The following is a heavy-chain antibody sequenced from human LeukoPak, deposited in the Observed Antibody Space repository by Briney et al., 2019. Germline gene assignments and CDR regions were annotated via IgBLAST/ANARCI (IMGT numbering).Heavy chain of an antibody. V-gene: IGHV3-9*01. D-gene: IGHD1-26*01. J-gene: IGHJ4*02. CDR1: GFTFDDYA. Sequence: GGSLRLSCAASGFTFDDYAMHWVRQAPGKGLEWVTGISWNSGSIGYADSVKGRFTISRDNAKNSLYLQMNSLRAEDTALYYCAKARPRSLYSGSYWDEFDYWGQGTLVTVSS. CDR3: AKARPRSLYSGSYWDEFDY. CDR2: ISWNSGSI.